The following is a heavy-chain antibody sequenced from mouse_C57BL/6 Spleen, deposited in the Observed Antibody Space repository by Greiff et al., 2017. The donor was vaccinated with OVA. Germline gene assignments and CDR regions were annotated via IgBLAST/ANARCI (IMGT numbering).Heavy chain of an antibody. D-gene: IGHD4-1*01. Sequence: VHVKQSGPELVKPGASVKMSCKASGYTFTDYNMHWVKQSHGKSLEWIGYINPNNGGTSYNQKFKGKATLTVNKSSSTAYMELRSRTSEDSAVYYCARANWDNAMDYWGQGTAVTVSS. J-gene: IGHJ4*01. CDR3: ARANWDNAMDY. CDR2: INPNNGGT. CDR1: GYTFTDYN. V-gene: IGHV1-22*01.